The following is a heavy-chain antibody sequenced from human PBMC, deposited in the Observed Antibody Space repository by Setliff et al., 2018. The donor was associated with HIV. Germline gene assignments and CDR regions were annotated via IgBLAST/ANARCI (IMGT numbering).Heavy chain of an antibody. D-gene: IGHD4-17*01. CDR2: INTNTGNP. Sequence: ASVKVSCKASGGTFSSYAISWVRQAPGQGLEWMGWINTNTGNPTYAQGVTGHFVFSLDTSVSTAYLQISSLQAEDTAVYYCTREVLRFDYWGQGTLVTVSS. CDR1: GGTFSSYA. V-gene: IGHV7-4-1*02. CDR3: TREVLRFDY. J-gene: IGHJ4*02.